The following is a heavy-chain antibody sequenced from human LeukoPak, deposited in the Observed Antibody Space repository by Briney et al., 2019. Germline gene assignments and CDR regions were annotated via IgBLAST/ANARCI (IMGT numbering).Heavy chain of an antibody. V-gene: IGHV3-21*01. Sequence: GRSLRLSCAASGFTFSSYGMHWVRQAPGKGLEWVSSISSSSSYIYYADSVKGRFTISRDNAKNSLYLQMNSLRAEDTAVYYCARAAAAGTNDYWGQGTLVTVSS. D-gene: IGHD6-13*01. CDR2: ISSSSSYI. CDR3: ARAAAAGTNDY. CDR1: GFTFSSYG. J-gene: IGHJ4*02.